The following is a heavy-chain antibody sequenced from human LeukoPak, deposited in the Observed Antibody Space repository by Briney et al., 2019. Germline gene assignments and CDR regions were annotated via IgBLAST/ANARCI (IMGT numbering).Heavy chain of an antibody. V-gene: IGHV3-48*03. CDR2: ISRGGGTI. CDR3: ASSTGYSYGYFDY. D-gene: IGHD5-18*01. CDR1: GFTFGDYA. J-gene: IGHJ4*02. Sequence: SGGSLRLSCTASGFTFGDYAMSWVRQAPGRGLEWVSYISRGGGTIYYADSVKGRFTLSRDNVQNSLYLQMNSLRAEDTAVYYCASSTGYSYGYFDYWGQGTLVTVSS.